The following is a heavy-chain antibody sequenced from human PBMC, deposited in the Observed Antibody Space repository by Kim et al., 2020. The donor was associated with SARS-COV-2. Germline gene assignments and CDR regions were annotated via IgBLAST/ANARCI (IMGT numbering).Heavy chain of an antibody. CDR2: GKHK. V-gene: IGHV3-30*02. CDR3: AKAEAYDY. Sequence: GKHKYFAEPGKGRFPIPQDNSKNTLDLQMNSLGAEDRAVYYCAKAEAYDYWGQGTLVTVSS. J-gene: IGHJ4*02.